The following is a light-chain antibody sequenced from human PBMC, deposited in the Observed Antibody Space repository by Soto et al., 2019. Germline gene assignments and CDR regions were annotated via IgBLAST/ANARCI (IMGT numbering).Light chain of an antibody. V-gene: IGKV1-27*01. CDR2: TAS. J-gene: IGKJ4*01. Sequence: DIQMTQSPSSLSASVGDRVTITCRASQGISNYLAWYQQKPGKVPKLLIYTASTLQSGVPSRFSASGSGTDFTLTIISLQPEDVATYYCQNYNSAPQLTFGGGTKVEIK. CDR1: QGISNY. CDR3: QNYNSAPQLT.